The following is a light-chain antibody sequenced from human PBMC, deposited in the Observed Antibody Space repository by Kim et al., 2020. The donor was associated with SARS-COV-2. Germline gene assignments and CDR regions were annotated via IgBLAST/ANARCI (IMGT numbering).Light chain of an antibody. CDR2: VAA. CDR3: LQALLTPPT. CDR1: RSIMHTIAYIY. J-gene: IGKJ2*01. Sequence: QAAISCRSRRSIMHTIAYIYLAWYRQTLGQSPRLLMFVAATRASGVHDRSRGSGSGTDFTLKISRVEAEDAVIYYCLQALLTPPTFGQGTKLEF. V-gene: IGKV2-28*01.